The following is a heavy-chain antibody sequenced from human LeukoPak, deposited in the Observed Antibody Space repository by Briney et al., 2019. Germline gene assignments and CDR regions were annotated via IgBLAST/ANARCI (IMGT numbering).Heavy chain of an antibody. CDR3: AKDGRVGKPYYYYYYMDV. J-gene: IGHJ6*03. V-gene: IGHV3-21*04. Sequence: GGSLRLSCVASGFTFSNYDMNWVRQAPGKGLEWVSFISSSSSYIYYADSVKGRFTISRDNSKNSLYLQMNSLRAEDTALYYCAKDGRVGKPYYYYYYMDVWGKGTTVTVSS. CDR1: GFTFSNYD. D-gene: IGHD7-27*01. CDR2: ISSSSSYI.